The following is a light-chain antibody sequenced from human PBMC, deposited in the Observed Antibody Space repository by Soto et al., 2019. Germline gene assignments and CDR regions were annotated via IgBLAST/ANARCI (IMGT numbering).Light chain of an antibody. J-gene: IGLJ2*01. CDR3: NSYTNSSAVV. CDR2: EVT. Sequence: QSALTQPTSVSGSPGQSITISCAGTRDDIGAYDYVSWYQQHPGNAPKLLVYEVTNRPSGVSDRFSGSKSGNMASLTISGLQAEDEADYYCNSYTNSSAVVFGGGTKVTV. V-gene: IGLV2-14*01. CDR1: RDDIGAYDY.